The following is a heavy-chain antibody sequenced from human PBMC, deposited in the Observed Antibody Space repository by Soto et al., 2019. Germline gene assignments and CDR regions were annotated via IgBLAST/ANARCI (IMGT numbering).Heavy chain of an antibody. D-gene: IGHD3-3*01. Sequence: QVQLVESGGGAVQPGSSLRLSCAASGFPFSSYPMHWVRQAPGKGLEWVAIISHAGSDTKYADSVKGRFTISRDNSKNTLYLQMNSLRTEDTAMYYCARPLLQFDGWSAYYVYWGQGALVTVSS. CDR1: GFPFSSYP. J-gene: IGHJ4*02. V-gene: IGHV3-30-3*01. CDR3: ARPLLQFDGWSAYYVY. CDR2: ISHAGSDT.